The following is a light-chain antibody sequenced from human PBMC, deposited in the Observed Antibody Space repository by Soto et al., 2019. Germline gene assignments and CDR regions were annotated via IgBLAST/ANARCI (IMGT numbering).Light chain of an antibody. J-gene: IGLJ1*01. V-gene: IGLV2-14*01. CDR1: SDDVGAYNF. CDR2: GVI. CDR3: FSHRSGDSHV. Sequence: LTQPASVSGSPGQSITISCTGTSDDVGAYNFVSWYQQYPGKAPKLMVFGVINRPSGVSNRFSGSKTGNTASLTISGLQAEDEAFYYCFSHRSGDSHVFGTGTKVTVL.